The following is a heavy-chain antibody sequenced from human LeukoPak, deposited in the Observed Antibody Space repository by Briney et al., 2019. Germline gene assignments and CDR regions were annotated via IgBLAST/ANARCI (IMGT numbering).Heavy chain of an antibody. Sequence: GGSLRLSCAASGFSVSNTYMSWVRQAPGKGLEWVSVIYSGDSGVSTYYADSVKGRFTISRDNSKNTLYLQMNSLRAEDTAVYSCAKPLGSSWDYFDYWGQGTLVTVSS. D-gene: IGHD6-13*01. CDR1: GFSVSNTY. CDR2: IYSGDSGVST. CDR3: AKPLGSSWDYFDY. J-gene: IGHJ4*02. V-gene: IGHV3-53*01.